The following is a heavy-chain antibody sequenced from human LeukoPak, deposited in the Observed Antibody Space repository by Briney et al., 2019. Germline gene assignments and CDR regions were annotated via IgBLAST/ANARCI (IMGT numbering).Heavy chain of an antibody. D-gene: IGHD1-26*01. V-gene: IGHV1-69*04. J-gene: IGHJ4*02. CDR1: GGTFSSYA. CDR3: ARDSGSYDVVTSFDY. Sequence: SVKVSCKASGGTFSSYAISWVRQAPGQGLEWMGRIIPILGIANYAQKFQGRVTITADKSTSTAYVELSSLRSEDTAVYYCARDSGSYDVVTSFDYWGQGTLVTVSS. CDR2: IIPILGIA.